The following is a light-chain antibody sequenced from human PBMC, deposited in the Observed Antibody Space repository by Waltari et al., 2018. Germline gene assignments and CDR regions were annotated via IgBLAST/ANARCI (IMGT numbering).Light chain of an antibody. CDR1: RSTLGAGYD. Sequence: QSVLTQPPPVSGAPGPRVTISCTGSRSTLGAGYDVPWYPQLPGTAPNFPLHGYQQRPGTAPKLLIYGNNNRPSGVPDRFSGSKSGTSASLAITGLQAEDEANYYCQSYDTNLVVFGGGTKLTVL. J-gene: IGLJ2*01. V-gene: IGLV1-40*01. CDR3: QSYDTNLVV. CDR2: GNN.